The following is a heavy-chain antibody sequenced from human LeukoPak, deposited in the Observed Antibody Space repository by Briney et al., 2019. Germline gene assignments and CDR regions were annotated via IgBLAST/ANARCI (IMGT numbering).Heavy chain of an antibody. D-gene: IGHD1-26*01. CDR1: GGTFSSYA. J-gene: IGHJ4*02. CDR2: IIPIFGTA. Sequence: ASVKVSCKASGGTFSSYAISWVRQAPGQGLEWMGGIIPIFGTANYAQKFQGRVTITTDESTSTAYMELSSLRSEDTAVYYCASTVWREGEPVPTNWGQGTLVTVSS. CDR3: ASTVWREGEPVPTN. V-gene: IGHV1-69*05.